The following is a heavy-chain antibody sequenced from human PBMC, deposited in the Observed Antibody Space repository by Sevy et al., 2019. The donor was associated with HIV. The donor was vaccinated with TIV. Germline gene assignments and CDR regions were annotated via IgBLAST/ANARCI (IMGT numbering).Heavy chain of an antibody. J-gene: IGHJ3*02. CDR3: ARGLGYYYDSSGPKGAFDI. V-gene: IGHV3-48*02. Sequence: GESLKISCAASGFTFSSYSMNWVRQAPGTGLEWVSYISSSSSTIYYADSVKGRFTISRDNAKNSLYLQMNSLRDEDTAVYYCARGLGYYYDSSGPKGAFDIWGQGTMVTVSS. CDR1: GFTFSSYS. D-gene: IGHD3-22*01. CDR2: ISSSSSTI.